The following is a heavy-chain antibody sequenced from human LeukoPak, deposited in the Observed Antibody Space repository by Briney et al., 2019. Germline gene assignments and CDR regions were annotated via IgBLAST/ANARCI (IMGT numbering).Heavy chain of an antibody. J-gene: IGHJ4*02. CDR2: IYPGDSDT. Sequence: GGSLKISCKGSGYSFTSYWIGWVRQMPGKVLEWMGIIYPGDSDTRYSPSFQGQVTISADKSISTAYLQWSSLKASDTAMYYCARLLRVDTAMVGEYWGQGTLVTVPS. D-gene: IGHD5-18*01. V-gene: IGHV5-51*01. CDR1: GYSFTSYW. CDR3: ARLLRVDTAMVGEY.